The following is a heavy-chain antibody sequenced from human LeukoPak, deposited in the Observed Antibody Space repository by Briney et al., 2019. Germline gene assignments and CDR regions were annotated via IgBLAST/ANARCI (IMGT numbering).Heavy chain of an antibody. V-gene: IGHV3-7*01. CDR1: GFTFSSYW. CDR2: IKQDGSEK. CDR3: ARDLGSNWGSGYFDY. J-gene: IGHJ4*02. Sequence: GGSLRLSCAASGFTFSSYWMSWVRQAPGKGLEWVANIKQDGSEKYYVDSVKGRFTISGDNAKNSLYLQMNSLRAEDTAVYYCARDLGSNWGSGYFDYWGQGTLVTVSS. D-gene: IGHD7-27*01.